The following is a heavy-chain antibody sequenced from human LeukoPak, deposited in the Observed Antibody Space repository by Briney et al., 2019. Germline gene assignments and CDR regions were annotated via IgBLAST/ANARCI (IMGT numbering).Heavy chain of an antibody. J-gene: IGHJ4*02. CDR2: IIPIFGTA. D-gene: IGHD2-2*02. CDR1: GYTFTSYG. Sequence: SVKVSCKASGYTFTSYGISWVRQAPGQGLEWMGGIIPIFGTANYAQKFQGRVTITADESTSTAYMELSSLRSEDTAVYYCARDATYQLLYAYYWGQGTLVTVSS. V-gene: IGHV1-69*13. CDR3: ARDATYQLLYAYY.